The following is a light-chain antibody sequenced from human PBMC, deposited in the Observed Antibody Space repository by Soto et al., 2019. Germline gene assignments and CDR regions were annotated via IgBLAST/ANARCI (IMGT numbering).Light chain of an antibody. CDR1: QSVLYSSNNKNY. CDR3: QQYYSTPLT. Sequence: DIVMTQSPDSLAVSLGERATINCKSSQSVLYSSNNKNYLAWYQQKPGQPPKLLIYWASTRESGVPDRFSGSGSGTDFTLIISSLQAEDVVVYYCQQYYSTPLTFGGGTKVEIK. V-gene: IGKV4-1*01. J-gene: IGKJ4*01. CDR2: WAS.